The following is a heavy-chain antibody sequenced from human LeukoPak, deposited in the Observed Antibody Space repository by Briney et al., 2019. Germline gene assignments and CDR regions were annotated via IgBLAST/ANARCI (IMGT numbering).Heavy chain of an antibody. CDR1: GYTFTSYD. J-gene: IGHJ3*02. CDR3: ARTKYYYDSSGYYYVADDAFDI. V-gene: IGHV1-18*01. CDR2: MNPNSGNT. D-gene: IGHD3-22*01. Sequence: GASVKVSCKASGYTFTSYDINWVRQATGQGLEWMGWMNPNSGNTNYAQKLQGRVTMTTDTSTSTAYMELRSLRSDDTAVYYCARTKYYYDSSGYYYVADDAFDIWGQGTMVTVSS.